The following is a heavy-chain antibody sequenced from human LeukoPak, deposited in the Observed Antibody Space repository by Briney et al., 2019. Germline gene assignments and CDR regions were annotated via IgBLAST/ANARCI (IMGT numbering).Heavy chain of an antibody. CDR1: GFTFSSYA. Sequence: PGGSLRLSCAASGFTFSSYAMSWVRQAPGKGLEWVSAISGSGGSTYYADSVKGRFTISRDNSKNTLYLQMNSLRAEDTAVYYCAKSRPCSSTSCSTKGWFDPWGQGTLVTVSS. D-gene: IGHD2-2*01. J-gene: IGHJ5*02. CDR2: ISGSGGST. V-gene: IGHV3-23*01. CDR3: AKSRPCSSTSCSTKGWFDP.